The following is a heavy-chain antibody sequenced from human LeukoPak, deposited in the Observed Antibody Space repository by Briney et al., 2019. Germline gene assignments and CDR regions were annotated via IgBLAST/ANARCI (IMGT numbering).Heavy chain of an antibody. V-gene: IGHV1-69-2*01. CDR3: ATDSPTMPGGY. J-gene: IGHJ4*02. Sequence: VTVKISCKASGYTFTDYYMHWVQQAPGKGLEWMGRVDPEDGETIYAEKFQGRVTITADTSTDTAYMELSSLRSEDTAVYYCATDSPTMPGGYWGQGTLVTVSS. D-gene: IGHD1-26*01. CDR2: VDPEDGET. CDR1: GYTFTDYY.